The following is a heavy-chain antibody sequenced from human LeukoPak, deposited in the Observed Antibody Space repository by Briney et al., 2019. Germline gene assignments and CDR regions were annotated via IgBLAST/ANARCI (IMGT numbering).Heavy chain of an antibody. V-gene: IGHV1-69*06. CDR2: IIPIFGTP. CDR3: AKQGALRQDYYMDV. CDR1: GYTFTTYY. J-gene: IGHJ6*03. Sequence: ASVKVSCKASGYTFTTYYMHWVRQAPGQGLEWMGRIIPIFGTPNYAQRFQGRVTITADIVSSTAYMEVNNLTSEDTAVYFCAKQGALRQDYYMDVWGNGTTVTVSS.